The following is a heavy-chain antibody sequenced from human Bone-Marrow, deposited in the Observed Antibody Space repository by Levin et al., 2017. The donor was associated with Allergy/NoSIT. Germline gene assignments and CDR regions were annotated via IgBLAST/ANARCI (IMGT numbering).Heavy chain of an antibody. D-gene: IGHD2-21*02. CDR1: GFTFANAW. J-gene: IGHJ2*01. Sequence: GGSLRLSCAASGFTFANAWMTWVRQTPGKGLEWVGRIKSKIEGGTTDFAAPVKGRFTIQRDNEKDTLYLDLNSMNAEDTGVSYCTSVGGDLDSLWYVDVWGRGALVTVSS. CDR2: IKSKIEGGTT. CDR3: TSVGGDLDSLWYVDV. V-gene: IGHV3-15*01.